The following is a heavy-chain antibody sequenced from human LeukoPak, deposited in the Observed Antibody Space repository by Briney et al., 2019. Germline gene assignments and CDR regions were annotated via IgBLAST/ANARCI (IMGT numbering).Heavy chain of an antibody. CDR1: GYTFTTYP. CDR2: INTNTGNP. J-gene: IGHJ5*02. Sequence: ASVKVSCKASGYTFTTYPMNWVRQAPGQGLEWMGWINTNTGNPTYAQGFTGRFVFSSDTSVSTAYLQISSLKADDTAVYYCARDPYTSSSWYRGRANNWFDPWGQGTLVTVSS. D-gene: IGHD6-13*01. V-gene: IGHV7-4-1*02. CDR3: ARDPYTSSSWYRGRANNWFDP.